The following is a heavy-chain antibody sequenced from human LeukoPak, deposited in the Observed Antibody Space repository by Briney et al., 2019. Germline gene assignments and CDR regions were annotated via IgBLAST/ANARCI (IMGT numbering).Heavy chain of an antibody. J-gene: IGHJ4*02. CDR3: AGDRAYGYSTVWDFDY. V-gene: IGHV1-18*01. CDR2: ISVYTGKT. CDR1: GYTFTNYG. Sequence: ASVKVSCKASGYTFTNYGISWVRQAPGQGLEWMGWISVYTGKTYHAQKFQARVTMTTDTSTTTAYMELRSLRSDDTAVYYCAGDRAYGYSTVWDFDYWGQGTLVTVSS. D-gene: IGHD6-19*01.